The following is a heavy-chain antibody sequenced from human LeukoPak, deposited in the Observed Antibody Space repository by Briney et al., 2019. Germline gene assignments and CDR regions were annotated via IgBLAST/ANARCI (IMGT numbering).Heavy chain of an antibody. CDR3: ASRSAAAYSSSWYGGYDAFDI. D-gene: IGHD6-13*01. CDR1: GYTFTSYG. CDR2: ISAYNGNT. J-gene: IGHJ3*02. Sequence: ASVKVSCKASGYTFTSYGISWVRQAPGQGLEWMGWISAYNGNTNYAQKLQGRVTMTIDTSTSTAYMELRSLRSDDTAVYYCASRSAAAYSSSWYGGYDAFDIWGQGTMVTVSS. V-gene: IGHV1-18*01.